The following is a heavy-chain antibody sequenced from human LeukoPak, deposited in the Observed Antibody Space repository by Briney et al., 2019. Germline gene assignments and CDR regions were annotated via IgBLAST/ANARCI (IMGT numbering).Heavy chain of an antibody. CDR2: ISYDGTNK. CDR1: GFTLNIFV. D-gene: IGHD6-19*01. Sequence: PGGSLRLSCAPSGFTLNIFVIHWVRQAPRKGLEWVAVISYDGTNKYYADSVKGRVTITEDNSKNTLYLQMDNLRADDRSVYCCARGYTSASSWGQGTLVTVSS. CDR3: ARGYTSASS. J-gene: IGHJ4*02. V-gene: IGHV3-30*04.